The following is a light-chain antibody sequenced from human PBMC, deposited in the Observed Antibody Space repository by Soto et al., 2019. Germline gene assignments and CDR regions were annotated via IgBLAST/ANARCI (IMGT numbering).Light chain of an antibody. CDR2: AAS. CDR3: QKYNSAPWT. Sequence: DIQMTQSPSSLSASVGDRVTITCRASQDSSNYLAWYQQKPGKVPKLLIYAASTLQSGVPSRFSGSGSGTDFTLTISSLQPEDVATYYCQKYNSAPWTFGQGTKVEIK. J-gene: IGKJ1*01. CDR1: QDSSNY. V-gene: IGKV1-27*01.